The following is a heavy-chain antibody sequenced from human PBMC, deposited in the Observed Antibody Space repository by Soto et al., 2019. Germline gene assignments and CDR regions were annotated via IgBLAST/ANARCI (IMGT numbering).Heavy chain of an antibody. Sequence: ASVKVSCKASGYTFTSYGISWVRQAPGQGLEWMGWISAYNGNTNYAQRLQGRVTMTTDTSTSTAYMELRSLRSDDTAVYYCARDPSESGNSYDAFDIWGQGTMVTVSS. CDR2: ISAYNGNT. J-gene: IGHJ3*02. V-gene: IGHV1-18*01. D-gene: IGHD2-15*01. CDR1: GYTFTSYG. CDR3: ARDPSESGNSYDAFDI.